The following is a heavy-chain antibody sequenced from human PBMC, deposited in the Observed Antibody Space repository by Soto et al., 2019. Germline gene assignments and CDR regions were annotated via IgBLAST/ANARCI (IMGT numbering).Heavy chain of an antibody. J-gene: IGHJ6*02. CDR3: AKDSWAIFGVPAGEYYAMDV. CDR2: ISGSGGTT. Sequence: GSLRLSCVASGFTFENYAMSWVRQAPGKGLEWVSAISGSGGTTYYSDSVKGRFTISRDNSKNTVYLQMNDLRVEDAAEYFCAKDSWAIFGVPAGEYYAMDVWGQGTTVTVSS. CDR1: GFTFENYA. D-gene: IGHD3-3*01. V-gene: IGHV3-23*01.